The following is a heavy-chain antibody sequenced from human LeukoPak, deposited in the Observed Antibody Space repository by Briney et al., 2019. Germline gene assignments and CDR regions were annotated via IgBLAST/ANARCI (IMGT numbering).Heavy chain of an antibody. CDR3: AKSYASGSFYDY. V-gene: IGHV3-23*01. CDR2: VSASGGRT. J-gene: IGHJ4*02. Sequence: GGSLRLSCAASGFTFSSYGMSWVRQTPGKGPEWVSRVSASGGRTYYADSVKGRFTISRDNSKNTMSLQMNNLRADDTAVYFCAKSYASGSFYDYWGQGTLVTVSS. D-gene: IGHD3-10*01. CDR1: GFTFSSYG.